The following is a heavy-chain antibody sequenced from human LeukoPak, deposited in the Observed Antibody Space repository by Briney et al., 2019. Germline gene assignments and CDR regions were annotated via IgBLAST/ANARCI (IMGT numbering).Heavy chain of an antibody. D-gene: IGHD6-19*01. CDR2: INHSGST. Sequence: SETLSLTCTVSGGSISSGGYYWSWIRQPPGKGLEWIGEINHSGSTNYNPSLKSRVTISVDTSKNQFSLKLSSVTAADTAVYYCARGKIAVAGTFSYWGQGTLVTVSS. V-gene: IGHV4-39*07. CDR3: ARGKIAVAGTFSY. CDR1: GGSISSGGYY. J-gene: IGHJ4*02.